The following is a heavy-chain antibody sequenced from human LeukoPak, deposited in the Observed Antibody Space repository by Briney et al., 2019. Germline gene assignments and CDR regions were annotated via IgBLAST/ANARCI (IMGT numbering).Heavy chain of an antibody. CDR3: AYYCSSTSCPDAFDI. V-gene: IGHV1-46*01. CDR2: INPSGGST. J-gene: IGHJ3*02. CDR1: GYTLTELS. D-gene: IGHD2-2*01. Sequence: GASVKVSCKVSGYTLTELSMHWVRQAPGQGLEWMGIINPSGGSTSYAQKFQGRVTMTRDTSTSTVYMELSSLRSEDTAVYYCAYYCSSTSCPDAFDIWGQGTMVTVSS.